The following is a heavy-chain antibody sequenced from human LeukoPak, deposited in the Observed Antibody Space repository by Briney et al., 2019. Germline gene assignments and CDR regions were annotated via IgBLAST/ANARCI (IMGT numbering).Heavy chain of an antibody. J-gene: IGHJ6*03. V-gene: IGHV3-7*01. Sequence: PGGSLRLSCAASGFTFSSYWMSWVRQAPGKGLEWVANIKQDGSAKYYLDSVEGRFTISRDNAKNSLYLQMNRLKAEYTAVYCCARAFRDHHYDFWSGYYWLYYYYYMDVWGKGTTVTVSS. CDR2: IKQDGSAK. D-gene: IGHD3-3*01. CDR1: GFTFSSYW. CDR3: ARAFRDHHYDFWSGYYWLYYYYYMDV.